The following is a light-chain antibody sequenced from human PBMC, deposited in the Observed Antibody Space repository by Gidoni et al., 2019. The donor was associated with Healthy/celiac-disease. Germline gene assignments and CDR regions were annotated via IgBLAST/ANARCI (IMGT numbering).Light chain of an antibody. CDR2: DAS. CDR1: QSVTSY. CDR3: QQRSNWRALT. V-gene: IGKV3-11*01. Sequence: EIVLTQSLATLSLSPWERATLSCRASQSVTSYLAWYQQKPGQAPRLLIYDASNRATGIPARFSGSGSGTDFTLTISSLEPEDFAVYYCQQRSNWRALTFGGGPKVAIK. J-gene: IGKJ4*01.